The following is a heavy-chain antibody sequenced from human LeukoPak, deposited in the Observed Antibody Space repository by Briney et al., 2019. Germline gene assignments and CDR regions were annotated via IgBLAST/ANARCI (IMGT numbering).Heavy chain of an antibody. CDR2: IYYSGST. Sequence: SETLSLTCTVSGVSISSYYWSWIRQPPGKGLEWIGYIYYSGSTNYNPSLKSRVTIPVDTSKNQFSLKLSSVTAADTAVYYCARGSTIVGATDAFGIWGQGTMVTVSS. D-gene: IGHD1-26*01. V-gene: IGHV4-59*01. CDR3: ARGSTIVGATDAFGI. CDR1: GVSISSYY. J-gene: IGHJ3*02.